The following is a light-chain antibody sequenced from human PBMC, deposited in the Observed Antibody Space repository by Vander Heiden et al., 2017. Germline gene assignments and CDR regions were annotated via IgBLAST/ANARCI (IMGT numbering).Light chain of an antibody. Sequence: EIVLTQSPGTLSLSPGERGTVSCRASQSVSSNYLAWYQQKPARATRILIYGASIRAIGIPDRFTGSGSGTDFTLTISRLEPEDFAVYYCQQYGSSPYTFGQGTKLEIK. V-gene: IGKV3-20*01. CDR1: QSVSSNY. CDR2: GAS. CDR3: QQYGSSPYT. J-gene: IGKJ2*01.